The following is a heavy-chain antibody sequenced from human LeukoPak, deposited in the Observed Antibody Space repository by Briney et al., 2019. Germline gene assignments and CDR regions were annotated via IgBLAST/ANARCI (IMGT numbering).Heavy chain of an antibody. J-gene: IGHJ4*02. Sequence: GSLRLSSAASGFTFSPYSMTWVRQAPGKGLGWVSSISGDGTYIFYADSVKGRFTISRDNSKNSLYLQMNSLRAEDTALYYCAKVAEMATTTGYFDYWGQGTLVTVSS. CDR1: GFTFSPYS. D-gene: IGHD5-24*01. CDR2: ISGDGTYI. CDR3: AKVAEMATTTGYFDY. V-gene: IGHV3-21*01.